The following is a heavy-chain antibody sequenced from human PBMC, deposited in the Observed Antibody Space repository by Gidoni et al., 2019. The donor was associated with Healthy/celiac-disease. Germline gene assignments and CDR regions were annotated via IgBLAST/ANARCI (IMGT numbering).Heavy chain of an antibody. Sequence: EVQLVESGGGLVKPGGSLRLSCAASGFTFSSYSMNWVRQAPGKGLEWVSSISSSSSYIYYADSVKGRFTISRDNAKNSLYLQMNSLRAEDTAVYYCARPHTVTTGDAFDIWGQGTMVTVSS. V-gene: IGHV3-21*01. J-gene: IGHJ3*02. CDR1: GFTFSSYS. CDR2: ISSSSSYI. CDR3: ARPHTVTTGDAFDI. D-gene: IGHD4-17*01.